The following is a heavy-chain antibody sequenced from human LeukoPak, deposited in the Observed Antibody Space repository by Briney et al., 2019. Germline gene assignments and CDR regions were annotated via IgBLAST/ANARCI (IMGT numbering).Heavy chain of an antibody. D-gene: IGHD6-13*01. Sequence: PSETLSLTCTVSGGSISSYYWSWIRQPPGKGLEWIGYIYYSGSTNYNPSLKSRVTISVVTSKNQFSLKLSSVTAADTAVYYCARGVYSSSWNYWGQGTLVTVSS. CDR2: IYYSGST. CDR3: ARGVYSSSWNY. J-gene: IGHJ4*02. CDR1: GGSISSYY. V-gene: IGHV4-59*08.